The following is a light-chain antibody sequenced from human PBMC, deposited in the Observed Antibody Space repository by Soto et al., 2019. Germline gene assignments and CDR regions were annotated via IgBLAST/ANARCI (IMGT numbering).Light chain of an antibody. Sequence: EIVLTQSPATLSLSPGERATLSCRASQSVSSYLAWYQQKPGQAPRLLIYDASNRATGIPARFSGSGSGTDFTFTFSSLEPEDFAVYYCQQRSNWITFGQGTRLAIK. CDR3: QQRSNWIT. J-gene: IGKJ5*01. CDR2: DAS. V-gene: IGKV3-11*01. CDR1: QSVSSY.